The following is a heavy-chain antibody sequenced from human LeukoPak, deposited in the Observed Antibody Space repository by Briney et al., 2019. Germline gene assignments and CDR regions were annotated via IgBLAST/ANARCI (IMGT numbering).Heavy chain of an antibody. J-gene: IGHJ3*02. CDR3: VGAKQWSSFDI. Sequence: SETLSLTCTVSGGSISGYYWSWVRQTPGQGLEWIGYIYYNGNTNYNPSLKSRVTISVAMSKNQFSLKLSSVTAADTAVYYCVGAKQWSSFDIWGQGTMVTVSS. V-gene: IGHV4-59*01. CDR1: GGSISGYY. D-gene: IGHD6-19*01. CDR2: IYYNGNT.